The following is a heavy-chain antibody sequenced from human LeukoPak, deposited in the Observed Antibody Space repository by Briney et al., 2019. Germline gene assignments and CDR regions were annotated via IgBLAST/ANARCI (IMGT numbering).Heavy chain of an antibody. V-gene: IGHV3-21*01. CDR1: GFTFSNYD. CDR2: ISSSSSYI. J-gene: IGHJ4*02. Sequence: PGGSLRLSCVASGFTFSNYDMNWVRQAPGKGLEWVSFISSSSSYIYYADSVKGRFTISRDNTKNSLYLQMNSLRAEDTAVYYCARDGRYSGYGGYWGQGTLVTVSS. CDR3: ARDGRYSGYGGY. D-gene: IGHD5-12*01.